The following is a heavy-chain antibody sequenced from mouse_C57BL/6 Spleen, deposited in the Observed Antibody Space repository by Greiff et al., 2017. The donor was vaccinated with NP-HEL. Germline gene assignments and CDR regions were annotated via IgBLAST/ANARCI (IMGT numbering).Heavy chain of an antibody. J-gene: IGHJ4*01. CDR2: IYPRSGNT. Sequence: QVQLKQSGAELARPGASVKLSCKASGYTFTSYGISWVKQRTGQGLEWIGEIYPRSGNTYYNEKFKGKATLTADKSSSTAYMELRSLTSEDSAVYFCAREIIYYGNYRYAMDYWGQGTSVTVSS. CDR3: AREIIYYGNYRYAMDY. CDR1: GYTFTSYG. V-gene: IGHV1-81*01. D-gene: IGHD2-1*01.